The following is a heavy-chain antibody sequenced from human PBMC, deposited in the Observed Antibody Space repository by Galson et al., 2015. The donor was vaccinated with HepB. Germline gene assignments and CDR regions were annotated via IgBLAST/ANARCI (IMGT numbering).Heavy chain of an antibody. CDR2: INHSGST. D-gene: IGHD3-10*01. Sequence: SETLSLTCAVYGGSFSGYYWSWIRQPPGKGLEWIGEINHSGSTNYNPSLKSRVTISVDTSKNQFSLKLSSVTAADTAVYYCARARYYGSGSYPDYWGQGTLVTVSS. CDR1: GGSFSGYY. J-gene: IGHJ4*02. V-gene: IGHV4-34*01. CDR3: ARARYYGSGSYPDY.